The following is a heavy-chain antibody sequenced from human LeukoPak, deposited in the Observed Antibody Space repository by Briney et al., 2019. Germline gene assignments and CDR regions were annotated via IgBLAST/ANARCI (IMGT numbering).Heavy chain of an antibody. D-gene: IGHD3-9*01. Sequence: GGSLRLSCAASGFTFSSYAMSWVRQAPGKGLEWVSAISGSGGSTYYADSVKGRFTISRDNSKNTLYLQMNSLRAEDTAVYYCAKVGTYDILTGYYIFGYFQHWGLGTLVTVSS. CDR3: AKVGTYDILTGYYIFGYFQH. CDR2: ISGSGGST. J-gene: IGHJ1*01. CDR1: GFTFSSYA. V-gene: IGHV3-23*01.